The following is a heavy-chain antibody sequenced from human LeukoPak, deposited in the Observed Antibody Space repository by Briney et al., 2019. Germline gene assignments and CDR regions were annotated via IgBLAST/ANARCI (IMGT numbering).Heavy chain of an antibody. J-gene: IGHJ4*02. CDR1: RFTFSSYA. CDR2: ISGSGGST. D-gene: IGHD6-19*01. Sequence: GGSLRLSCAASRFTFSSYAMSWVRQAPGKGLEWVAAISGSGGSTYYADSVKGRFTISRDNSKNTLYLQMNSLRAEDTAVYYCAKGVAGSFDYWGQGTLVTVSS. V-gene: IGHV3-23*01. CDR3: AKGVAGSFDY.